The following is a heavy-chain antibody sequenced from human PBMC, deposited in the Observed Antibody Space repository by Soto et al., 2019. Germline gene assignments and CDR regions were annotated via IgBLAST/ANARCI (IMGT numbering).Heavy chain of an antibody. J-gene: IGHJ3*01. D-gene: IGHD3-10*01. Sequence: GASVKVSCKASGYVFSNYFMHWVRQAPGQGLEWMGYINPQSGGSKYEDNFQDRVTMTRDTPKTTVYMELRGLTSDDTAVYYCARDRVRTPEEVDSFDLWGQGTLVTVSS. CDR3: ARDRVRTPEEVDSFDL. CDR2: INPQSGGS. CDR1: GYVFSNYF. V-gene: IGHV1-2*02.